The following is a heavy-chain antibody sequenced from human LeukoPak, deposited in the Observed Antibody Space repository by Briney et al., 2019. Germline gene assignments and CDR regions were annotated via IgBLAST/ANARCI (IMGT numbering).Heavy chain of an antibody. D-gene: IGHD3-16*01. CDR3: ARDLGDYVWGSPHVI. CDR1: GGSISSGGYY. V-gene: IGHV4-31*03. CDR2: IYYSGST. J-gene: IGHJ4*02. Sequence: SETLSLTCTVSGGSISSGGYYWSWLRQHPGKGLEWIGYIYYSGSTYYNPSLKSRVTISVDTSKNQFSLKLSSVTAADTAVYYCARDLGDYVWGSPHVIWGQGTLVTVSS.